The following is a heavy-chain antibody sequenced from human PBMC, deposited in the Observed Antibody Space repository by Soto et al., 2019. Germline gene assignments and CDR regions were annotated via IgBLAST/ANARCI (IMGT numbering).Heavy chain of an antibody. Sequence: QVQLVQSGGEVKKPGASVQVSCKASGYSFRSYSITWVRQAPGQGLESMGWISPDNGDTSYAQKVLVRVTMTADPPTSTAYMDLRSLRSDDTPMYYGARVLIVRGTYHFDYWGQGALVTVSS. D-gene: IGHD1-26*01. V-gene: IGHV1-18*01. CDR1: GYSFRSYS. CDR2: ISPDNGDT. CDR3: ARVLIVRGTYHFDY. J-gene: IGHJ4*02.